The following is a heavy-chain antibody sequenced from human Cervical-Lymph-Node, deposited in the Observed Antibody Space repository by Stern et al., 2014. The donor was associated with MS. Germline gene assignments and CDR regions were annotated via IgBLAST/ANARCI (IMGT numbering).Heavy chain of an antibody. J-gene: IGHJ6*02. Sequence: VQLVESGPGLVKPSQTLSLTCTVSGGSISSGSYYWSWIRQPAGKGLEWIGRIYTSGSTNYNPSLKSRVTISVDTSKNQFSLKLSSVTAADTAVYYCARAEADAPYYYYGMDVWGQGTTVTVSS. V-gene: IGHV4-61*02. CDR3: ARAEADAPYYYYGMDV. CDR2: IYTSGST. CDR1: GGSISSGSYY.